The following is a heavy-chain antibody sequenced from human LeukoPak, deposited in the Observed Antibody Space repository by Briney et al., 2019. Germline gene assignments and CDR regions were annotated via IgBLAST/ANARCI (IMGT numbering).Heavy chain of an antibody. V-gene: IGHV4-4*07. Sequence: SETLSLTCTVSGGSISSYYWSWIRQPAGKGLEWIGRIYTSGSTNYNPSLKSRVTMSVDTSKNQFSLKLSSVTAADTAVYYCARRSITMVRGVIMPPYFDYWGQGTLVTVSS. CDR2: IYTSGST. CDR1: GGSISSYY. J-gene: IGHJ4*02. CDR3: ARRSITMVRGVIMPPYFDY. D-gene: IGHD3-10*01.